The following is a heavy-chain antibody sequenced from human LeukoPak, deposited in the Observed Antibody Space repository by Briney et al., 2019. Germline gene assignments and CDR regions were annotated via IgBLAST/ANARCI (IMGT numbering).Heavy chain of an antibody. V-gene: IGHV3-48*01. D-gene: IGHD6-13*01. CDR1: GFTFSSYS. J-gene: IGHJ6*02. CDR3: ARSSSSSWAEFYYYYYGMDV. CDR2: ISSSSSTI. Sequence: GGSLRLSCAASGFTFSSYSMNWVRQAPGKGLEWVSYISSSSSTIYYADSVKGRFTISRDNAKNSLYLQMNNLRAEDTAVYYCARSSSSSWAEFYYYYYGMDVWGQGTTVTVSS.